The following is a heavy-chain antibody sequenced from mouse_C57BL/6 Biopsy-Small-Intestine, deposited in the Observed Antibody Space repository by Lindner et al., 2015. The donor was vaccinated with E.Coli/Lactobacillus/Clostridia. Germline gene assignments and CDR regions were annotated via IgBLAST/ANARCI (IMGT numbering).Heavy chain of an antibody. CDR1: GYTFTDYY. Sequence: VQLQESGPEPVKPGASVKMSCKASGYTFTDYYMNWVKQSHGKSLEWIGRVNPRNGGTNCNQKFKGKATLTVDKSLSTAYMHLNSLTSEDSAVYYCARGEEFAYWGQGTLVTVSA. V-gene: IGHV1-19*01. CDR2: VNPRNGGT. CDR3: ARGEEFAY. J-gene: IGHJ3*01.